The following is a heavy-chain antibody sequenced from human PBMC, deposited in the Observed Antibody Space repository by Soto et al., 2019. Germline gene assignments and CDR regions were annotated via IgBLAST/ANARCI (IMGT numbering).Heavy chain of an antibody. CDR1: GFTFSSYW. CDR2: IKQDGSEN. CDR3: ARGRGCSTGCHNFDY. V-gene: IGHV3-7*01. D-gene: IGHD2-2*01. Sequence: EVQLLESGGGLVQPGGSLRLSCAASGFTFSSYWMSWVRQAPGKGLEWVANIKQDGSENYYVDSVKGRFTISRDNAKNALYLQMNSLRAEDTAVYYCARGRGCSTGCHNFDYWGQGTLVTVSS. J-gene: IGHJ4*02.